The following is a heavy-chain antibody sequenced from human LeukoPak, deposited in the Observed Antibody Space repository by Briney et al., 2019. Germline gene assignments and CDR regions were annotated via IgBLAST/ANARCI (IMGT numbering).Heavy chain of an antibody. CDR3: VRSCSSGSCYGYKDY. CDR1: GFTFSSYW. Sequence: GGSLRLSCATSGFTFSSYWMHWVRQVPGKGLVWVSRVNGDGTSTSYADSVQGRFTISRDNAKNTLYLYMNSLRGDDTAIYFCVRSCSSGSCYGYKDYWGQGTRVTVSS. V-gene: IGHV3-74*01. CDR2: VNGDGTST. D-gene: IGHD2-2*01. J-gene: IGHJ4*02.